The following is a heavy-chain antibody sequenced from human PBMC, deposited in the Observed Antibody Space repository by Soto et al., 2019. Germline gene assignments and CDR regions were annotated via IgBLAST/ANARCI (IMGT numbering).Heavy chain of an antibody. V-gene: IGHV3-66*01. D-gene: IGHD2-21*02. CDR1: GFTVSSHY. CDR2: SYSGGST. CDR3: ARDYYGGNSRYFDL. J-gene: IGHJ2*01. Sequence: EAQLVESGGGLVQPGGSLRLSCAASGFTVSSHYMSWVRQAPGKGLEWVSVSYSGGSTYYTDSVKGRFTISRDNSKNTLFLQMNSLRAEDTAVYYCARDYYGGNSRYFDLWGRGTLVTVSS.